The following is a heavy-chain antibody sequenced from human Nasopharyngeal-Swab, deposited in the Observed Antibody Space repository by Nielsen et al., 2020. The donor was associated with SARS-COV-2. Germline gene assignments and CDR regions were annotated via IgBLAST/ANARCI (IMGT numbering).Heavy chain of an antibody. CDR1: GGSISSYY. Sequence: SETLSLTCTVSGGSISSYYWSWIRQPAGKGLEWIGRIYTSGSTNYNPSLKSRVTMSVDTSKNQFSLKLSSVTAADTAVYYCARGREGYCSGGSCYSDAFDIWGQGTMVTVSS. J-gene: IGHJ3*02. CDR3: ARGREGYCSGGSCYSDAFDI. V-gene: IGHV4-4*07. D-gene: IGHD2-15*01. CDR2: IYTSGST.